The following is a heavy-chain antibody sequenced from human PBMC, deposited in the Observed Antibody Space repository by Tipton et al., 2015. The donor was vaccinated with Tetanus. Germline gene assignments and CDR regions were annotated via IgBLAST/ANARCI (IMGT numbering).Heavy chain of an antibody. V-gene: IGHV4-61*08. J-gene: IGHJ5*02. D-gene: IGHD2-2*01. Sequence: GLVKPSETLSLTCTVSGASLRGGDYHWSWIRQPPGKGLEWLAYISGSGTTNSNYYLKSRITMTQDTSRNQFSLKLTSVTAADTALYYCARGVPYSTTMGSDWFDPWGQGTLVTVSS. CDR2: ISGSGTT. CDR3: ARGVPYSTTMGSDWFDP. CDR1: GASLRGGDYH.